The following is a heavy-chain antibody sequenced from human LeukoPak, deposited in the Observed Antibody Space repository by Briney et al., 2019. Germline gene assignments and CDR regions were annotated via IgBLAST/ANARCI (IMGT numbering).Heavy chain of an antibody. J-gene: IGHJ4*02. Sequence: KPSETLSLTCTVSGGSISSYYWSWIRQPPGKGLEWIGYIYYSGSTNYNPSLKSRVTISVDTSKNQFSLKLSSVTAADTAVYYCARGGRRYCSSTSCHGPFDYWGQGTLVTVSS. CDR3: ARGGRRYCSSTSCHGPFDY. D-gene: IGHD2-2*01. CDR1: GGSISSYY. V-gene: IGHV4-59*01. CDR2: IYYSGST.